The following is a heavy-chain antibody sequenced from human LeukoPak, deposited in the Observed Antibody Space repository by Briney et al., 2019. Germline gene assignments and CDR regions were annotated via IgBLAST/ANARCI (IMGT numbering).Heavy chain of an antibody. Sequence: ASVKVSCKASGYTFTGYYMHWVRQAPGQGLEWMGWINPNSGGTNYAQKFQGRVTMTRDTSISTAYMELSRLRSDDTAVYYCARAGYSYGNDAFDIWGQGTMVTVSS. CDR3: ARAGYSYGNDAFDI. CDR1: GYTFTGYY. J-gene: IGHJ3*02. D-gene: IGHD5-18*01. V-gene: IGHV1-2*02. CDR2: INPNSGGT.